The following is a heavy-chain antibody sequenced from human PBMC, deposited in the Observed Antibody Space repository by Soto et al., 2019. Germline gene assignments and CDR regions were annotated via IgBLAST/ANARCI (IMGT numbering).Heavy chain of an antibody. D-gene: IGHD5-18*01. CDR2: IRSKADGGTT. J-gene: IGHJ4*02. CDR1: GFTLTNGW. V-gene: IGHV3-15*07. CDR3: STGRYRHGSDY. Sequence: EVQLVESGGGLVKPGESLRLSCAASGFTLTNGWMTWVRQAPGKGLEWVGRIRSKADGGTTDYSAPVKGRFTISRDDSKDTLYLQMNSLKDEDTAVYYCSTGRYRHGSDYWDPGTLVTVSS.